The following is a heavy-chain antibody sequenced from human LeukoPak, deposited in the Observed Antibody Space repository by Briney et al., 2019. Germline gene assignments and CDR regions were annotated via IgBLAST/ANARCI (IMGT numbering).Heavy chain of an antibody. CDR2: ISYDGSNK. Sequence: GGSLRLSCAASGFTFSSYAMHWVRQAPGQGLEWVAVISYDGSNKYYADSVKGRFTISRDNSKNTLYLQMNSLRAEDTAVYYCARGLYYYYDSSGYPAGYWGQGTLVTVSS. CDR3: ARGLYYYYDSSGYPAGY. D-gene: IGHD3-22*01. J-gene: IGHJ4*02. V-gene: IGHV3-30*04. CDR1: GFTFSSYA.